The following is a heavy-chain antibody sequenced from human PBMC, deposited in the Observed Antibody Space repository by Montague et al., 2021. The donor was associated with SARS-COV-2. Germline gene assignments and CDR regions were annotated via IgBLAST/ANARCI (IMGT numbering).Heavy chain of an antibody. Sequence: SETLSLTCTVSGGSVSSSHCYWAWIRQPPGKGLEWIGSISYSGSTYYNPSLKSRVTISVDTSEDQFSLKLSSVTAADTAVYYCARGYYGSGSYYFLGNWGQGTLVTVSS. CDR3: ARGYYGSGSYYFLGN. V-gene: IGHV4-39*07. J-gene: IGHJ4*02. CDR2: ISYSGST. CDR1: GGSVSSSHCY. D-gene: IGHD3-10*01.